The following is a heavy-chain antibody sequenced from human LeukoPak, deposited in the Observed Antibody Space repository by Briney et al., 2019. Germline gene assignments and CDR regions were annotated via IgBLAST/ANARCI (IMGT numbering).Heavy chain of an antibody. CDR1: GFTFSSYD. V-gene: IGHV3-23*01. CDR3: AKDNTMIRGIIYYGMDV. J-gene: IGHJ6*02. D-gene: IGHD3-10*01. Sequence: GGSLRLSCAAYGFTFSSYDMNWVRQAPGKGLEWVSNITGSGGSTYYADFETGRFTISRDDSKNTLYLQMNSLRAEDTALYYCAKDNTMIRGIIYYGMDVWGQGTTVTVSS. CDR2: ITGSGGST.